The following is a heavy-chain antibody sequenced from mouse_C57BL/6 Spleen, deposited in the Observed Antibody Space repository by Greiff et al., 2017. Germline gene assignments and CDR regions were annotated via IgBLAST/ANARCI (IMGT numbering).Heavy chain of an antibody. CDR2: ISYSGST. CDR3: ARSLAYYSNYEGGLDY. V-gene: IGHV3-8*01. CDR1: GYSITSDY. D-gene: IGHD2-5*01. J-gene: IGHJ2*01. Sequence: EVKLVESGPGLAKPSQTLSLTCSVTGYSITSDYWNWIRKFPGNKLEYMGYISYSGSTYYNPSLKSRISITRDTSKNQYYLQLNSVTTEDTATYYCARSLAYYSNYEGGLDYWGQGTTLTVSS.